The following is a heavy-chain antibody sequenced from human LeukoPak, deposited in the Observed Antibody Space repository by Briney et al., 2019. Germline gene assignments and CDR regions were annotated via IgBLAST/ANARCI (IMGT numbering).Heavy chain of an antibody. CDR3: ARDPSLRVTLDY. CDR2: ISYDGTQK. Sequence: PGGSLRLSCAVSGFTFTHYGMHWVRQAPGKGLEWVALISYDGTQKSYADSVKGRVTISRDNARNIVYLQMNSLRVEDTAIYHCARDPSLRVTLDYWGQGTLVTVSS. CDR1: GFTFTHYG. V-gene: IGHV3-33*01. J-gene: IGHJ4*02. D-gene: IGHD4-4*01.